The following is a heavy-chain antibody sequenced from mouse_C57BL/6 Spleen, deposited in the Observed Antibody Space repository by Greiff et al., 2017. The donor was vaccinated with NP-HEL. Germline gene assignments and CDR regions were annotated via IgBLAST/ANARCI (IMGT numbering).Heavy chain of an antibody. D-gene: IGHD1-1*01. CDR2: IYPGSGST. CDR3: AEGYYYGTSYWYFDV. V-gene: IGHV1-55*01. Sequence: VQLQQPGAELVKPGASVKMSCKASGYTFTSYWITWVKQRPGQGLEWIGDIYPGSGSTNYNEKFKSKATLTVDTSSSTAYMQLSSLTSEDSAVYYCAEGYYYGTSYWYFDVWGTGTTVTVSS. CDR1: GYTFTSYW. J-gene: IGHJ1*03.